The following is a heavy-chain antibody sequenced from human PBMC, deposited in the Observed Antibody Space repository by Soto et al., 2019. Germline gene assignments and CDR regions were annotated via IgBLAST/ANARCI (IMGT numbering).Heavy chain of an antibody. CDR2: ISSGSSTI. CDR1: GFTFSIYS. V-gene: IGHV3-48*02. D-gene: IGHD2-15*01. Sequence: GGSLRLSCAASGFTFSIYSMNWVRQAPGKGLEWVSYISSGSSTIYYADSVKGRFTISRDNAKNSLYLQMNSLRDEDTAVYYCAADIVVVVAANNYDAFDIWGQGTMVTVSS. CDR3: AADIVVVVAANNYDAFDI. J-gene: IGHJ3*02.